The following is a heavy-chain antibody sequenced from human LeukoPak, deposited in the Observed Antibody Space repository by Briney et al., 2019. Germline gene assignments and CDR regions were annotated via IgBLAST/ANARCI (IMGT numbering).Heavy chain of an antibody. Sequence: GGSLRLSCAASGFTFSSYAMHWVRQAPGKGLEWVALISYDGINKYYADSVKGRFTISRDNSKNTLYLQMNSLRPEDTAVYYCARVSGVGAPFSAFDIWGQGTMVTVSS. CDR3: ARVSGVGAPFSAFDI. J-gene: IGHJ3*02. CDR1: GFTFSSYA. V-gene: IGHV3-30-3*01. CDR2: ISYDGINK. D-gene: IGHD1-26*01.